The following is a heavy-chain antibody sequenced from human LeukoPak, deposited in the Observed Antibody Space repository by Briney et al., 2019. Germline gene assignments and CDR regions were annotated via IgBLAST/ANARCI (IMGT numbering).Heavy chain of an antibody. Sequence: GASVKVSCKASGYTFTDYYMHWVRQAPGQGLEWMGWINPNSGGTNYAQKFQGRVTMTRDTSISTAYMELSRLRSDDTAVYYCARGDGYGFSYYFDYWGQGTLVTVSS. J-gene: IGHJ4*02. CDR1: GYTFTDYY. CDR2: INPNSGGT. D-gene: IGHD5-24*01. V-gene: IGHV1-2*02. CDR3: ARGDGYGFSYYFDY.